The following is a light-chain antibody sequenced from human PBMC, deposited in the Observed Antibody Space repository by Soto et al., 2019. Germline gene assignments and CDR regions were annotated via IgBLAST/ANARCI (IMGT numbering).Light chain of an antibody. CDR1: QSVSSY. V-gene: IGKV3-11*01. Sequence: EIVLTQSPAPLSLPPGERATLSCRASQSVSSYLAWYQQKPGQAPRLLIYDASTRAAGIPARFSGSGSGTDFTLTISSLESEDFAVYYCQQRSNWPPRITFGQGTRLEIK. J-gene: IGKJ5*01. CDR2: DAS. CDR3: QQRSNWPPRIT.